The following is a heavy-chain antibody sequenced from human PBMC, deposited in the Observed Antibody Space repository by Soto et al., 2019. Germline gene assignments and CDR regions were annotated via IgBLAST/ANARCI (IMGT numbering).Heavy chain of an antibody. Sequence: QVQLVESGGGVVQPGRSLRLSCAASPFTFSSYGMHWVRQAPGKGLERVAVVWYDGSNKYYADSVKGRFTISRDNSKNTLYLQMNSLRAEATAVYYCASQAFTTNQYYYGMDVWGQGTTVTVSS. CDR2: VWYDGSNK. CDR1: PFTFSSYG. V-gene: IGHV3-33*01. CDR3: ASQAFTTNQYYYGMDV. D-gene: IGHD3-3*01. J-gene: IGHJ6*02.